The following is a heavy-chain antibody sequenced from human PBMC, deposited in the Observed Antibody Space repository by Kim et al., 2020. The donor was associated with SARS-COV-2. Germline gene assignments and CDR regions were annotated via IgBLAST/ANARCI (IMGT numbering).Heavy chain of an antibody. CDR2: INAGNVNT. J-gene: IGHJ4*02. CDR1: GYTFSDYS. Sequence: APVKVSCKASGYTFSDYSIHWVRQAPGQRLEYMGWINAGNVNTGYSQNFQGRVTITMDTFATTTYMEVSSLRSADTAVYYCARGKWLVDFWGQGTLVTVSS. V-gene: IGHV1-3*01. CDR3: ARGKWLVDF. D-gene: IGHD6-19*01.